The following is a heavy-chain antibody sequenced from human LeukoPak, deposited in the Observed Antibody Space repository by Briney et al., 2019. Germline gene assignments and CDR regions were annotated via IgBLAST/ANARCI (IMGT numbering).Heavy chain of an antibody. J-gene: IGHJ4*02. CDR2: IYTSGST. Sequence: SETLSLTCTVSGGSITTGSYYWSWIRQPAGKGLEWIGRIYTSGSTNCNPSLKSRVTMSVDTSQNQFSLRLSSVTAADTAVYYCARENGYSYGYYFDYWGQGTLVTVSS. V-gene: IGHV4-61*02. CDR3: ARENGYSYGYYFDY. CDR1: GGSITTGSYY. D-gene: IGHD5-18*01.